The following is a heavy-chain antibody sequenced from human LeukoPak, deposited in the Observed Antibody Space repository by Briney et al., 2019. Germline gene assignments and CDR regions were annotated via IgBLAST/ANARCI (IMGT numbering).Heavy chain of an antibody. D-gene: IGHD3-3*01. CDR1: GFTFSSYG. Sequence: PGGSLRLSCAASGFTFSSYGRRWVRQAPGKGLEWVAVISYDGSNKYYADSVKGRFTISRDNSKNTLYLQMNSLRAEDTAVYYCAKELGDFWSGYYGMDVWGQGTTVTVSS. V-gene: IGHV3-30*18. CDR2: ISYDGSNK. J-gene: IGHJ6*02. CDR3: AKELGDFWSGYYGMDV.